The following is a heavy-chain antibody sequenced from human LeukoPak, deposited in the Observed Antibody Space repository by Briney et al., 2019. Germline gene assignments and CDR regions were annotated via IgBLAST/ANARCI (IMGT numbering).Heavy chain of an antibody. CDR1: GGSISSSSYY. D-gene: IGHD2-2*01. V-gene: IGHV4-39*01. Sequence: PSETLSLTCTVSGGSISSSSYYWGWIRQPPGKGLEWIGSIYYSGSTYYNPSLKSRVTISVDTSKNQFSLKLSSVTAADTAVYYCANKVYCSTTSCYHAGYWGQGTLVTVSS. CDR3: ANKVYCSTTSCYHAGY. J-gene: IGHJ4*02. CDR2: IYYSGST.